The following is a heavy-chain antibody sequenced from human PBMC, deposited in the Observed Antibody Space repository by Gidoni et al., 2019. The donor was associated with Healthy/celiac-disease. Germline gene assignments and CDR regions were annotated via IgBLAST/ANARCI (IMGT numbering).Heavy chain of an antibody. CDR2: ISVMGGST. Sequence: EVQLLESGGGLVQPGGSLRLSCAASGFTFSSYAMSWVRPAPGKGLGWVSAISVMGGSTSYADSVKVRFPISRDNSKNTLYLQMNSLRAEDTAVYYWAKAGGLIQLWLTGESRTNFEYYFDYWGQGTLVTVSS. V-gene: IGHV3-23*01. J-gene: IGHJ4*02. CDR3: AKAGGLIQLWLTGESRTNFEYYFDY. D-gene: IGHD5-18*01. CDR1: GFTFSSYA.